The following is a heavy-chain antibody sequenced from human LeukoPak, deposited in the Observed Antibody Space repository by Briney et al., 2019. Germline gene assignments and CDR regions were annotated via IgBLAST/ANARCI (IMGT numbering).Heavy chain of an antibody. CDR2: ISDYNGDT. J-gene: IGHJ3*02. Sequence: GASVKVFCKASGYTFTSYGISWVRQAPGRGLEWMGWISDYNGDTNYAQKLQGRVTMTTDTSTSTAYMELRSLRSDDTAVYYCARDLLYCGGDCYHDAFDIWGQGTMVTVSS. CDR3: ARDLLYCGGDCYHDAFDI. D-gene: IGHD2-21*02. V-gene: IGHV1-18*01. CDR1: GYTFTSYG.